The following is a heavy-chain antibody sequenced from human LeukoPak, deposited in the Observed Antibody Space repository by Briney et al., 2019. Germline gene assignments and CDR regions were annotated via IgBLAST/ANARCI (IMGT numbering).Heavy chain of an antibody. V-gene: IGHV4-4*07. CDR1: GGSISSYY. D-gene: IGHD3-9*01. J-gene: IGHJ6*03. CDR2: IYTSGST. Sequence: PSETLSLTCTVSGGSISSYYWSWIRQPAGKGLEWIGRIYTSGSTNYNPSLKSRVTMSVDTSKNQFSLKLSSVTAADTAVYYCARDLAAYYDILTGYYRYYYMDVWDKGTTVTVSS. CDR3: ARDLAAYYDILTGYYRYYYMDV.